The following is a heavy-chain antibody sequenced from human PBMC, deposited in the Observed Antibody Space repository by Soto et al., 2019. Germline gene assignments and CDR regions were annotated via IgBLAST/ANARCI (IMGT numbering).Heavy chain of an antibody. D-gene: IGHD6-13*01. J-gene: IGHJ3*02. CDR2: IKSKTDGGTT. CDR3: TTALAAAHDAFDI. CDR1: GFTFSNAW. V-gene: IGHV3-15*01. Sequence: GGSLRLSCAASGFTFSNAWMSWVRQAPGKGLEWVGRIKSKTDGGTTDYAAPVKGRFTISRDDSKNTLYLQMNSLKTEDTAVYYCTTALAAAHDAFDIWGQGTMVTVSS.